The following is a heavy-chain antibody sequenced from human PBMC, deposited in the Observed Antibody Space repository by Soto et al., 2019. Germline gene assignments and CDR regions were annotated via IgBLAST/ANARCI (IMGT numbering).Heavy chain of an antibody. Sequence: EVQRVDSGGGLVQPGGSLRLSCAASGFTFTNYWMHWVRQAPGKGLQWVARVDGEGSGTSYADSVKGRFTISRDNAKNTLSLQMNSLRADDTAVYYCGSDFEHWGWGTLVTVSS. CDR3: GSDFEH. CDR2: VDGEGSGT. V-gene: IGHV3-74*01. CDR1: GFTFTNYW. J-gene: IGHJ4*02.